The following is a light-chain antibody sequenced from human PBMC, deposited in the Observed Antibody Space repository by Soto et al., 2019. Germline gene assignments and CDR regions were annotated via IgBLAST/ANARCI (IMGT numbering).Light chain of an antibody. J-gene: IGKJ5*01. Sequence: DIQMTQSPSSLSASVGDRFAVTCRASQSISSYLNWYQQKPGKAPQLLIYVASRLESGVPSRFSGSGSGTDFTLTISSLQPEDFATYYCQQSYNAPITFGQGTRLEIK. CDR3: QQSYNAPIT. V-gene: IGKV1-39*01. CDR1: QSISSY. CDR2: VAS.